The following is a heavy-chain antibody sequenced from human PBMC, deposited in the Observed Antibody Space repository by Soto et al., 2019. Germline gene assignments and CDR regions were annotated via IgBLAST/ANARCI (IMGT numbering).Heavy chain of an antibody. V-gene: IGHV1-2*02. CDR3: ARGGGVGVAGSAAFDM. J-gene: IGHJ3*02. Sequence: QLHLVQSGAVVKKPGASVTVSCSASGYPVTAYYMHWVRQAPGRGLEWMGGIIPATGAAKYTQTSQGRVTLPRDTSKSTVFMELSGRTSEDTAVFYCARGGGVGVAGSAAFDMWGQGTLVTVSS. CDR2: IIPATGAA. D-gene: IGHD3-3*01. CDR1: GYPVTAYY.